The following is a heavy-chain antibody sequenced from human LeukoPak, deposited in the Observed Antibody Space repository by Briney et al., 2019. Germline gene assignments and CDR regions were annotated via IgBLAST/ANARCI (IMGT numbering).Heavy chain of an antibody. CDR1: GFTFSSYA. V-gene: IGHV3-23*01. J-gene: IGHJ4*02. Sequence: GGSLRLSCAASGFTFSSYAMSWVRQAPGKGLEWVSAISGSGGSTYYADSVKGRFTISRDNSKNTLYLQMNSLRAEDTAVYYCAKSGIYYYDSSGYLTYYFEYWGQGTLVTVSS. CDR2: ISGSGGST. CDR3: AKSGIYYYDSSGYLTYYFEY. D-gene: IGHD3-22*01.